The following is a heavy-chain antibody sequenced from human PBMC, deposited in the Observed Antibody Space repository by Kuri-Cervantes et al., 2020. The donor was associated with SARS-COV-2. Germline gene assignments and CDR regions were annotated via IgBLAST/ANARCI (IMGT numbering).Heavy chain of an antibody. V-gene: IGHV3-33*05. J-gene: IGHJ2*01. Sequence: GGSLRLSCAASGFTLSGYGIHWVRQAPGKGLEWVAATSADRTKEYYLGSVKGRFAISRDNSKNTVYLQINSLRAEDTAVYYCARDSDTTGYYWYFDLWGRGTLVTVSS. CDR1: GFTLSGYG. D-gene: IGHD3-22*01. CDR3: ARDSDTTGYYWYFDL. CDR2: TSADRTKE.